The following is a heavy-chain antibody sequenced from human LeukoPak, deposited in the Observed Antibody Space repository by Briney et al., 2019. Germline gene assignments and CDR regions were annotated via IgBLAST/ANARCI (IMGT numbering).Heavy chain of an antibody. D-gene: IGHD4/OR15-4a*01. Sequence: SQTLSLTCAVSGGSISSGGYSWSWIRQPPGKGLEWIGYIYHSGSTYYNPSLKCRVTISVDRSKNQFSLNLSSVTAADTAVYYCARAVNYGGWGEFDYWGQGTLVTVSS. CDR2: IYHSGST. J-gene: IGHJ4*02. CDR3: ARAVNYGGWGEFDY. CDR1: GGSISSGGYS. V-gene: IGHV4-30-2*01.